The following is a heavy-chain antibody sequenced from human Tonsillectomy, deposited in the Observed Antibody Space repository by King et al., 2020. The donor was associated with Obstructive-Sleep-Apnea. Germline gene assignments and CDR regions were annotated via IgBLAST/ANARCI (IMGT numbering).Heavy chain of an antibody. V-gene: IGHV3-15*01. CDR1: GFPFNNAW. Sequence: VQLVESGGDLVKTGGSLRLSCAASGFPFNNAWMSWVRPAPGKGLEWVCRIQSKTDGGTADYAAPVKGRFTISIDDSKNTLYLQMNSLHTEDTAVYYCTRGPVAAYFDCWGQGTLVTVSS. CDR2: IQSKTDGGTA. CDR3: TRGPVAAYFDC. D-gene: IGHD6-19*01. J-gene: IGHJ4*02.